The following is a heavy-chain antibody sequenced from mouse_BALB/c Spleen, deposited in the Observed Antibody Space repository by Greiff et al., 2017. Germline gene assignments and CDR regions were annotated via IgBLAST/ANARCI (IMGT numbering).Heavy chain of an antibody. Sequence: QVQLQQPGAELVMPGASVKMSCKASGYTFTDYWMHWVKQRPGQGLEWIGAIDTSDSYTSYNQKFKGKATLTVDESSSTAYMQLSSLTSEDSAVYYCARFDGYRYYFDDWGQGTTLTVSS. CDR2: IDTSDSYT. V-gene: IGHV1-69*01. D-gene: IGHD2-3*01. J-gene: IGHJ2*01. CDR1: GYTFTDYW. CDR3: ARFDGYRYYFDD.